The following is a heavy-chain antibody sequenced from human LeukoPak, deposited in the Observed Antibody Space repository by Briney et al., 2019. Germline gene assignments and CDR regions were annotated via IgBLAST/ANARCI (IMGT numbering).Heavy chain of an antibody. V-gene: IGHV1-18*01. CDR1: TYSDNSFG. D-gene: IGHD2-15*01. Sequence: ASVKVSCKASTYSDNSFGISWVRQAPGQGLEWIGWISAYNGITNYAQKFQGRVTVTTDTSTSTVYMELRSLRADDTAVYYCANVAEGRYFFYYMDVWGKGTTVTVS. J-gene: IGHJ6*03. CDR3: ANVAEGRYFFYYMDV. CDR2: ISAYNGIT.